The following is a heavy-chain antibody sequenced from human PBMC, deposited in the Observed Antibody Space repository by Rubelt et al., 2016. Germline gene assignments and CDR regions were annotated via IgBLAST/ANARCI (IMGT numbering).Heavy chain of an antibody. Sequence: QVHLVESGGGLVRPGGPLRLSCEASGFSFSDYYMSWIRQAPGKGLEWISYIASVGSDYTSYADSVKGRFTISRDNSKNSLYLQMSSLRDGDTALYYCAKGSGGGYNYGHLDYWGQGTLVTVSS. J-gene: IGHJ4*02. V-gene: IGHV3-11*05. D-gene: IGHD5-18*01. CDR2: IASVGSDYT. CDR1: GFSFSDYY. CDR3: AKGSGGGYNYGHLDY.